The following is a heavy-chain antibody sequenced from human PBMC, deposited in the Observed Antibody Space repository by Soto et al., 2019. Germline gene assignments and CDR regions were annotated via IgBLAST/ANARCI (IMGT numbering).Heavy chain of an antibody. CDR2: ISWNSGSI. J-gene: IGHJ6*02. D-gene: IGHD6-6*01. V-gene: IGHV3-9*01. Sequence: PGGSLRLSCAASGFTFDDYAMHWVRQAPGKGLEWVSGISWNSGSIGYADSVKGRFTISRDNAKNSLYLQMNSLRAEDTAVYYCAKVNGRSIAARLSYYYGMDVWGQGTTVTVSS. CDR3: AKVNGRSIAARLSYYYGMDV. CDR1: GFTFDDYA.